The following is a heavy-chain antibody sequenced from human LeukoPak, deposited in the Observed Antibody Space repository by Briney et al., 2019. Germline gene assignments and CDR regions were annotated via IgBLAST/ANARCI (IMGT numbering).Heavy chain of an antibody. J-gene: IGHJ4*02. CDR3: ATGLGDFWNFDY. D-gene: IGHD4-17*01. CDR1: GYTFTDYY. V-gene: IGHV1-69-2*01. CDR2: VDPEDGET. Sequence: GASVKVSCKVSGYTFTDYYMHWVQQAPGKGLEWMGLVDPEDGETIYAEKFQVRVTMTADTSTDTAYMELSSLRSEDTAVYYCATGLGDFWNFDYWAREPWSPSPQ.